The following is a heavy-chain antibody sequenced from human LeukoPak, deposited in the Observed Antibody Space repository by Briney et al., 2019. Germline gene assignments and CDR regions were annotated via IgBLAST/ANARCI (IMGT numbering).Heavy chain of an antibody. CDR3: ARVRGYGRTLDY. Sequence: GASVKVSCKASGYTFTGYYMHWVRQAPGQGLEWMGWINPNSGGTNYAQKFQGRVTMTRDTSISTACMELSRLRSDDTAVYYCARVRGYGRTLDYWGQGTLVTVSS. D-gene: IGHD5-12*01. CDR2: INPNSGGT. V-gene: IGHV1-2*02. CDR1: GYTFTGYY. J-gene: IGHJ4*02.